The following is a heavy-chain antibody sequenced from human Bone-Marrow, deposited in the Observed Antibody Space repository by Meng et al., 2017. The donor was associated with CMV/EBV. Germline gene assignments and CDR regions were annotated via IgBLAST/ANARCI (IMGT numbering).Heavy chain of an antibody. CDR3: ARVEMATIWLFDP. Sequence: PETLSLTCTVAGGSISSYYWSWIRQPPGKGLEWIGYIYYSGSTNYNPSLKSRVTISVDTSKNPFSLKLSSVTAADTAVYYCARVEMATIWLFDPWGQGTLVTVSS. D-gene: IGHD5-24*01. J-gene: IGHJ5*02. CDR1: GGSISSYY. CDR2: IYYSGST. V-gene: IGHV4-59*01.